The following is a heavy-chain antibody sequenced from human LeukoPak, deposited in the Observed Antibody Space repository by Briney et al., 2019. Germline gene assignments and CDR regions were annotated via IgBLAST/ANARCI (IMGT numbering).Heavy chain of an antibody. CDR3: ARQGYTVNYYCLDY. CDR1: GGSFRSYF. V-gene: IGHV4-4*07. J-gene: IGHJ4*02. Sequence: PSETLSLTCTVSGGSFRSYFWGWVRQPAGKGLEWIGRIYTTGATFYNPSLKTRLTMSIDTSKNQFSLRLTSVVAADTAVYYCARQGYTVNYYCLDYWGQGTLVTVSS. CDR2: IYTTGAT. D-gene: IGHD1-26*01.